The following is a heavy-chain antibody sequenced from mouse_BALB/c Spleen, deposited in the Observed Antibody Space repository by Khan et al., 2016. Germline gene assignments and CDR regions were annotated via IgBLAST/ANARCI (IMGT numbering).Heavy chain of an antibody. CDR1: GDSITSGH. J-gene: IGHJ3*01. CDR2: ISHSGDS. Sequence: VQLQQSGPSLAKPSQTLSLTCSVTGDSITSGHWNWIRKFPGNKFDFMGYISHSGDSYYNPSLKSRISITRDTSKNQYYLQLNSVTTEDTARYCGATWDYYGAAFAYWGQGTLVIVSA. CDR3: ATWDYYGAAFAY. D-gene: IGHD1-2*01. V-gene: IGHV3-8*02.